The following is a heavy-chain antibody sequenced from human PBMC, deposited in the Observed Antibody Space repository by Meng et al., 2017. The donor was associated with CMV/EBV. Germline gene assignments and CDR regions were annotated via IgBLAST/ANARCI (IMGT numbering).Heavy chain of an antibody. CDR2: IEGGGSEK. D-gene: IGHD3-3*01. J-gene: IGHJ4*02. CDR3: ARGSWDYDFWSGQNGDY. V-gene: IGHV3-7*01. CDR1: GFTFSGYW. Sequence: GESLKISCAASGFTFSGYWMNWVRQAPGRGLEWVANIEGGGSEKSCVDSVKGRFTISRDNTKKSLYLQMDSLRAEDTAVYYCARGSWDYDFWSGQNGDYWGQGTLVTVSS.